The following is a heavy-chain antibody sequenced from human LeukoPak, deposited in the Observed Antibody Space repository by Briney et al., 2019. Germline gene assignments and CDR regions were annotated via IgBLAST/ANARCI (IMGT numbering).Heavy chain of an antibody. Sequence: ASVKVSCKASGYTFTGYYMHWVRQAPGQGLEWMGRINPNSGGTNYAQKFQGRVTMTRDTSISTAYMELSRLRSDDTAVYYCARVVTRYSSRRDAFDIWRQGTMVTVSS. CDR2: INPNSGGT. D-gene: IGHD6-13*01. J-gene: IGHJ3*02. V-gene: IGHV1-2*06. CDR3: ARVVTRYSSRRDAFDI. CDR1: GYTFTGYY.